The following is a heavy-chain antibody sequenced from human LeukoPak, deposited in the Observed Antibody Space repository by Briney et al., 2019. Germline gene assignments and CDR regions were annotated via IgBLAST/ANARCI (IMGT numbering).Heavy chain of an antibody. J-gene: IGHJ4*02. CDR1: GFIFSDYY. Sequence: GGSLRLSCAASGFIFSDYYMSWIRQVPGKGLEWVSYISYSGSTTNYADSVRGQFTVSRDNTKNSLYLEMNSLRVEDTAVYYCARGQLDLDYWGQGTLVTVSS. D-gene: IGHD6-13*01. CDR2: ISYSGSTT. V-gene: IGHV3-11*01. CDR3: ARGQLDLDY.